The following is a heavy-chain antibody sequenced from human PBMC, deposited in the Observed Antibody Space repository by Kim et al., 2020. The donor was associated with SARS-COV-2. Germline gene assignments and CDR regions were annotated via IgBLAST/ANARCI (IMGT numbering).Heavy chain of an antibody. Sequence: SVRGRFTSSRDNSKNTLYLQMNSLRAEDTAVYYCARDASLGGGSDGGFDYWGQGTLVTVSS. J-gene: IGHJ4*02. V-gene: IGHV3-30*07. D-gene: IGHD3-16*01. CDR3: ARDASLGGGSDGGFDY.